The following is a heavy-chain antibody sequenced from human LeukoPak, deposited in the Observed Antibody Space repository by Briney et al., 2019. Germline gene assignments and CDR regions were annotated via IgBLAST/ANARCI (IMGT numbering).Heavy chain of an antibody. CDR2: IGTSDNAT. J-gene: IGHJ6*02. V-gene: IGHV3-23*01. CDR3: ARDQAFDWYYYYYGMDV. D-gene: IGHD3-9*01. CDR1: GFTFRNYA. Sequence: GRSLRLSCAASGFTFRNYALSWVRQAPGKGLEWVSSIGTSDNATYYADSVKGRFTISRDNSKNTLYLQMNSLRAEDTAVYYCARDQAFDWYYYYYGMDVWGLGTTVSVSS.